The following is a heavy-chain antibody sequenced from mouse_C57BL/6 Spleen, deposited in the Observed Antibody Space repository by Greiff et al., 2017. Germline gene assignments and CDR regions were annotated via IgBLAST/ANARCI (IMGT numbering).Heavy chain of an antibody. V-gene: IGHV5-15*01. CDR1: GFTFSDYG. D-gene: IGHD2-3*01. J-gene: IGHJ3*01. Sequence: EVMLVESGGGLVQPGGSLKLSCAASGFTFSDYGMAWVRQAPRKGPEWVAFISNLAYSIYYADTVTGRFTISRENAKTTLYLEMRILRSEYTAMYYCARGDDPPACFAYWGQGTLVTVSA. CDR2: ISNLAYSI. CDR3: ARGDDPPACFAY.